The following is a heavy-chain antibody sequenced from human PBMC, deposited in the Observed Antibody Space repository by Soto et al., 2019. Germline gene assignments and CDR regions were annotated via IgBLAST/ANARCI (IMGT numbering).Heavy chain of an antibody. V-gene: IGHV4-59*11. CDR2: IYYNGNT. D-gene: IGHD7-27*01. Sequence: QVQLQESGPGLVKPSETLSLTCRVSGGSISNHYWSWIRQPPGKGLEWIGYIYYNGNTNYNPPLKGRVTLSVDTSRNQISLKLTTVTAADTAVYYCTRANWYSEYWGQGTLVTVSS. CDR1: GGSISNHY. J-gene: IGHJ4*02. CDR3: TRANWYSEY.